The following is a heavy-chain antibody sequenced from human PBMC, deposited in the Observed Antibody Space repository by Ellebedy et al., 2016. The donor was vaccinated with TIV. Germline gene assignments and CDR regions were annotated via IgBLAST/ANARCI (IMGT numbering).Heavy chain of an antibody. CDR1: GFTFSYYA. CDR3: AVRRYYDSSGYYSDAFDI. Sequence: PGGSLRLSCAASGFTFSYYAMSWVRQAPGKGLEWVSAIIGSGDSTYYADSVKGRFTISRDNSKNTIYLQMNSLRAEDTAVYYCAVRRYYDSSGYYSDAFDIWGQGTMVTVSS. V-gene: IGHV3-23*01. D-gene: IGHD3-22*01. J-gene: IGHJ3*02. CDR2: IIGSGDST.